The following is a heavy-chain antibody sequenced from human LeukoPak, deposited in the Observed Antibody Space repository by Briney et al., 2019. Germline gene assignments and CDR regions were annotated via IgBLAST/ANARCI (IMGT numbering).Heavy chain of an antibody. J-gene: IGHJ3*02. CDR3: ARGRPSSREVGRDAFDI. CDR1: GGSISSGSYY. V-gene: IGHV4-61*02. D-gene: IGHD6-13*01. CDR2: IYTSGST. Sequence: SQTLSLTCTVSGGSISSGSYYWSWIRQPAGKGLEWIGRIYTSGSTNYNPSLKSRVTISVDTSKNQFSLKLSSVTAADTAVYYCARGRPSSREVGRDAFDIWGQGTMVTVSS.